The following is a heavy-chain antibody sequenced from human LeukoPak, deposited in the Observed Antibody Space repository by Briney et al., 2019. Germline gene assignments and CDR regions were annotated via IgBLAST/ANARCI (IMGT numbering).Heavy chain of an antibody. CDR1: GFTVSNNY. Sequence: GGSLRLSCAASGFTVSNNYMSWVRQAPGKGLEWVSIIYSSGNTYYADSVKGRFTISRDNAKNSLYLQMNSLRPEDTALYYCAKVDFWGQGTLVTVSS. CDR2: IYSSGNT. CDR3: AKVDF. J-gene: IGHJ4*02. V-gene: IGHV3-53*05.